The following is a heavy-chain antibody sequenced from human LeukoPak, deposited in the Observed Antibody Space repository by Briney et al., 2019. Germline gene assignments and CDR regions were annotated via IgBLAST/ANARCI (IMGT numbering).Heavy chain of an antibody. V-gene: IGHV3-30-3*01. J-gene: IGHJ6*02. D-gene: IGHD2-15*01. CDR1: GFTFSSYA. CDR2: ISYDGSNK. Sequence: GGSLRLSCAASGFTFSSYAMHWVRQAPGKGLEWVASISYDGSNKYYADSVKGRFTISRDNSKNTLYLQMNSLRAEDTAVYYCARAGFIVVVVAAAPGGMDVWGQGTTVTVSS. CDR3: ARAGFIVVVVAAAPGGMDV.